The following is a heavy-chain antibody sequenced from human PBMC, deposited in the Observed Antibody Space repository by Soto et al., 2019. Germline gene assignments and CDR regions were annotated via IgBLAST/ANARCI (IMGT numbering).Heavy chain of an antibody. V-gene: IGHV3-33*01. Sequence: PGGSLRLSCASSGFTFISYGMHWVRQAPGKGLEWVAVIWYDGSNKYYADSVKGRFTISRDNSKNTLYLQMNSLRAEDTAVYYCARDPLPWGYYDILTGYYSYAFDIWGQGTMVTVS. CDR2: IWYDGSNK. D-gene: IGHD3-9*01. J-gene: IGHJ3*02. CDR1: GFTFISYG. CDR3: ARDPLPWGYYDILTGYYSYAFDI.